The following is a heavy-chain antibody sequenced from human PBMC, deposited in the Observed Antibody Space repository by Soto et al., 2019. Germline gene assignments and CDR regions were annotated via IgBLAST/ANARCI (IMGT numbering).Heavy chain of an antibody. J-gene: IGHJ4*02. CDR1: GFTVSSNY. Sequence: EVQLVESGGGLVQPGGSLRLSCAASGFTVSSNYMNWVRQAPGKGLEWVSVIYSGVSTYYADSVKGRFTISRDNSKNTLYLQMNTLRAEHTAVYYCARGWWAHFDYWGQGTLVTVSS. CDR3: ARGWWAHFDY. D-gene: IGHD2-15*01. V-gene: IGHV3-66*01. CDR2: IYSGVST.